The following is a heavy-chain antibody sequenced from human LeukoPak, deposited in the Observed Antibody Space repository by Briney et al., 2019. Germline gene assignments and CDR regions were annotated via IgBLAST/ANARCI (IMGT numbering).Heavy chain of an antibody. Sequence: PGGSLRLSCAASGFTFSSYGMHWVRQAPGKGLEWVAVIWSDGSNKYYADSVKGRFTISRDNSRNTLYLQMNSLRAEDTAMYYCARAVYYSNYLGYWGQGTLVTAST. V-gene: IGHV3-33*01. CDR3: ARAVYYSNYLGY. CDR1: GFTFSSYG. CDR2: IWSDGSNK. J-gene: IGHJ4*01. D-gene: IGHD3-10*01.